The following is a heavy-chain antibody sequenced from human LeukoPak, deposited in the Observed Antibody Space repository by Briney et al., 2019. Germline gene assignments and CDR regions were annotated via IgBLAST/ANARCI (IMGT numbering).Heavy chain of an antibody. Sequence: VASVKVSCKASGYTFTGYYMHWVRQAPGQGLEWMGWINPNSGGTNYAQKFQGRVTMTRDTSISTACMELSRLRSDDTAVYYCAVRLLRFSEDYWGQGTLVTVSS. CDR1: GYTFTGYY. J-gene: IGHJ4*02. V-gene: IGHV1-2*02. D-gene: IGHD3-3*01. CDR3: AVRLLRFSEDY. CDR2: INPNSGGT.